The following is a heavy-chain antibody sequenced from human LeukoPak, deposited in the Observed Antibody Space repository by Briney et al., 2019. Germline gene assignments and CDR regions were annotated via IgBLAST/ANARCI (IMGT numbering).Heavy chain of an antibody. CDR3: AKNDHERSGYMRYDQ. Sequence: TGGSLRLSCAASGFTFSDRYMDWVRQAPGKALEWVGRSSNKANSYSTEYAASVKGRFTISRDESKNTLYLQMNSLKSEDTAVYYCAKNDHERSGYMRYDQWGQGTLVTVSS. D-gene: IGHD3-22*01. CDR1: GFTFSDRY. J-gene: IGHJ4*02. CDR2: SSNKANSYST. V-gene: IGHV3-72*01.